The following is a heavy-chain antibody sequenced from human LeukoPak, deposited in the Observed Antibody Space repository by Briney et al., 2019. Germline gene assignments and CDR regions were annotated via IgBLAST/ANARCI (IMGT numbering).Heavy chain of an antibody. V-gene: IGHV1-8*01. D-gene: IGHD4-17*01. CDR3: ARGYYGDYVYDY. CDR2: MNPNSGNT. J-gene: IGHJ4*02. Sequence: GASVKVSFKASGYTFTSYDINWVRQATGQGVEWRGWMNPNSGNTGYAQKFQCRVTMTRNTSISTAYMELSSLRSEDTAVYYCARGYYGDYVYDYWRQGTLVTVSS. CDR1: GYTFTSYD.